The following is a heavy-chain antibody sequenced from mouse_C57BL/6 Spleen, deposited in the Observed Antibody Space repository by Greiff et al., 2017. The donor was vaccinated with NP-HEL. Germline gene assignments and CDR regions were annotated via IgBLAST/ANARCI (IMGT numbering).Heavy chain of an antibody. J-gene: IGHJ3*01. CDR2: IDPENGGT. D-gene: IGHD1-1*01. CDR3: ATRDYGSSSFAY. Sequence: VQLKQSGAELVRPGASVKLSCTASGFNIKDDYMHWVKQRPEQGLEWIGWIDPENGGTEYASKFQGKATITADTSSNTAYLQLSSLTSEDTAVYYCATRDYGSSSFAYWGQGTLVTVSA. CDR1: GFNIKDDY. V-gene: IGHV14-4*01.